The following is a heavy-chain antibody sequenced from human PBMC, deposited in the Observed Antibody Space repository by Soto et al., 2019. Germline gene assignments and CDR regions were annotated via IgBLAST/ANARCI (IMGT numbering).Heavy chain of an antibody. Sequence: VQLVESGGGVVQPGRSLRLSCAASGFTFSSYGMHWVRQAPGKGLEWVAVIWYDGSNKYYADSVKGRFTISRDNSKNTLYLQMNSLRAEDTAVYYCARGAAAEIDAFDIWGQGTMVTVSS. V-gene: IGHV3-33*01. CDR3: ARGAAAEIDAFDI. J-gene: IGHJ3*02. CDR1: GFTFSSYG. D-gene: IGHD6-13*01. CDR2: IWYDGSNK.